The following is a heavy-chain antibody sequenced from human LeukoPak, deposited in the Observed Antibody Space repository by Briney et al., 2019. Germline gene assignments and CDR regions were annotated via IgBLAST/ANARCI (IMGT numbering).Heavy chain of an antibody. J-gene: IGHJ4*02. Sequence: PSETLSLTCTVAGGSISSGRYYWSCARQPAGKGLECIGRIYAGGSTNYNPSLKSRVTISVDTSKNQFSLKLSSVTAADTAVYYCARVPGRVGATFDYWGQGTLVTVSS. CDR2: IYAGGST. CDR1: GGSISSGRYY. CDR3: ARVPGRVGATFDY. V-gene: IGHV4-61*02. D-gene: IGHD1-26*01.